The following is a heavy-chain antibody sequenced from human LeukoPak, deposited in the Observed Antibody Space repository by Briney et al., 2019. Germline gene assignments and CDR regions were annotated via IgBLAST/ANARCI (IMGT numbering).Heavy chain of an antibody. J-gene: IGHJ4*02. Sequence: GRSLRLSCAASGFTFSSYGMHWVRQAPGKGLEWVAVISYDGSNKYYADSVKGRFTISRDNSKNTLYLQMNSLRAEDTAVYYCAKAGYCSGGSCYNFDYWGRGTLVTVSS. CDR2: ISYDGSNK. D-gene: IGHD2-15*01. V-gene: IGHV3-30*18. CDR3: AKAGYCSGGSCYNFDY. CDR1: GFTFSSYG.